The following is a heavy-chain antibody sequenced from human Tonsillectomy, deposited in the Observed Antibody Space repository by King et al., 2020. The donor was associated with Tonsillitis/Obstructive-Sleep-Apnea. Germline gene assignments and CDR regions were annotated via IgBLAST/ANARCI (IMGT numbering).Heavy chain of an antibody. CDR3: ARDRXNDDFLTGHYGSYNGMDG. J-gene: IGHJ6*02. CDR1: GASITAFY. Sequence: VQLQESGPGLVKPSETLSLTCTVSGASITAFYWTWLRQPPGKGLEWIGSIYYSGSTNYNPSLKSRVTISVDTSKDQFSLRLTSVTAADTAVYYCARDRXNDDFLTGHYGSYNGMDGWGQGTTVIVSS. V-gene: IGHV4-59*01. CDR2: IYYSGST. D-gene: IGHD3-9*01.